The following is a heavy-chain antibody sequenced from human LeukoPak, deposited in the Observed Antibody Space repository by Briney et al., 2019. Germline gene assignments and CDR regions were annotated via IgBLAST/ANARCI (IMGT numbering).Heavy chain of an antibody. D-gene: IGHD2-2*02. CDR3: ARDPNIVVVPAAIPYFDY. J-gene: IGHJ4*02. V-gene: IGHV3-48*01. CDR2: ISSSSSTI. Sequence: GGSLRLSCAASGVTFSSYWMSWVRQAPGKGLEWVSYISSSSSTIYYADSVKGRFTISRDNAKNSLYLQMNSLRAEDTAVYYCARDPNIVVVPAAIPYFDYWGQGTLVTVSS. CDR1: GVTFSSYW.